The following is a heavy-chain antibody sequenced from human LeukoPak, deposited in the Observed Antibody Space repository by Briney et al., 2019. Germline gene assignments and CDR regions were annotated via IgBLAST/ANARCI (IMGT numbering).Heavy chain of an antibody. CDR1: GFTFSSYG. CDR2: IWYDGSNK. V-gene: IGHV3-33*01. D-gene: IGHD6-6*01. CDR3: ARDQYSSSSGVDY. J-gene: IGHJ4*02. Sequence: GGSLRLSCAASGFTFSSYGMHWVRQAPGKGLEWVAVIWYDGSNKYYADSVKGRFTISRDNSKNTLYLQMNSLRAEDTAVYYCARDQYSSSSGVDYWGQGTLVTVSS.